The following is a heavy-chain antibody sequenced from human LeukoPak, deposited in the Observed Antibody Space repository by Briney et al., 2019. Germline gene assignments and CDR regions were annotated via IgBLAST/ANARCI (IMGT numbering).Heavy chain of an antibody. V-gene: IGHV1-18*04. CDR1: GYTFTSYG. CDR2: ISAYNGNT. Sequence: ASVKVSCKASGYTFTSYGISWVRQAPGQGLEWMGWISAYNGNTNYAQKLQGRVTMTTDTSTSTAYMELRSLRSDDTAVYYCARVIAVAAPGAFDIWGQGTMVTDSS. J-gene: IGHJ3*02. D-gene: IGHD6-19*01. CDR3: ARVIAVAAPGAFDI.